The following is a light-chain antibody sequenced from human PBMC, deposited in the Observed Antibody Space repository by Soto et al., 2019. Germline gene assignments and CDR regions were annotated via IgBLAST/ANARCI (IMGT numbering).Light chain of an antibody. V-gene: IGKV1-5*01. CDR1: QSINRC. Sequence: IRMTQSPSPLSASVGDRVTITCRASQSINRCLAWYQQKPGQAPKLLIYDASSLQSGVPSRFSGSGSGTQFTLTISTMQPDDFATYFCQQCNTYSGTFAQGTKVDI. J-gene: IGKJ1*01. CDR3: QQCNTYSGT. CDR2: DAS.